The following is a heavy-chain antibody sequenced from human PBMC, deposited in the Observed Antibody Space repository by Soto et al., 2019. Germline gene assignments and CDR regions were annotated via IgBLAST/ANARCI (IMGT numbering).Heavy chain of an antibody. Sequence: SETLSLTCAVSGGSISSGGYSWSWIRQPPGKGLEWIGYIYQSGSTYYNPSLKSRVTISADRSKKQFSLNLSSVTAADTAVYYCAREGSSDGFDIWGQGTMVTVSS. J-gene: IGHJ3*02. CDR1: GGSISSGGYS. CDR3: AREGSSDGFDI. D-gene: IGHD2-2*01. CDR2: IYQSGST. V-gene: IGHV4-30-2*01.